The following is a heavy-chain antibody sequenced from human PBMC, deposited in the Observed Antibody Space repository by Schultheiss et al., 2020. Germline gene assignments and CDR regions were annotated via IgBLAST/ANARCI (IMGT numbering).Heavy chain of an antibody. CDR2: IIPIFGTA. J-gene: IGHJ5*02. Sequence: KISCKASGGTFSSYAISWVRQAPGQGLEWMGGIIPIFGTANYAQKFQGRVTITADESTSTAYIELSSLRSDDTAVYYCARGCGIAATYLNWFDPWGQGTLVTVSS. D-gene: IGHD6-13*01. V-gene: IGHV1-69*01. CDR3: ARGCGIAATYLNWFDP. CDR1: GGTFSSYA.